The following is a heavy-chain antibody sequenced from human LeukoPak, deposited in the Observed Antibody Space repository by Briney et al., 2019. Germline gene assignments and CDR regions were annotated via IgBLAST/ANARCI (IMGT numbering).Heavy chain of an antibody. CDR3: ARGLASGYPPIPFDY. J-gene: IGHJ4*02. CDR2: IYYSGST. CDR1: GGSISSSSYY. D-gene: IGHD3-3*01. V-gene: IGHV4-39*07. Sequence: SETLSLTCTVSGGSISSSSYYWGWIRQPPGKGLEWIGSIYYSGSTYYNPSLKSRVTISVDTSKNEFSLNLTSVTAADTAIYYCARGLASGYPPIPFDYWGQGTLVTVSS.